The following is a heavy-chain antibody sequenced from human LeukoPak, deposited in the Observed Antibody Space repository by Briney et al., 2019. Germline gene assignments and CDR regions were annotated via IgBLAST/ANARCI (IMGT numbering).Heavy chain of an antibody. D-gene: IGHD3-22*01. CDR2: ISRSGSSI. CDR1: GFTFSSYE. V-gene: IGHV3-48*03. CDR3: ARDRHYYDSSGYSERGYYYGMDV. Sequence: GGSLRLSCAASGFTFSSYEMNWVRQAPGKGLEWVSYISRSGSSIYYADSVKGRFTISRDNAKNSLYLQMNSLRAEDTAVYYCARDRHYYDSSGYSERGYYYGMDVWGRGTTVTVSS. J-gene: IGHJ6*02.